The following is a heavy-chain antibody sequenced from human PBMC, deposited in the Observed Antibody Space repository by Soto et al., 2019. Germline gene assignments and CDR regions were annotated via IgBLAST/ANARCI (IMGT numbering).Heavy chain of an antibody. V-gene: IGHV4-4*02. Sequence: ETLSLTCAVSGGSISSSNWWSWVRQPPGKGLEWIGEIYHSGSTNYNPSLKSRVTISVDKSKNQFSLKLSSVTAADTAVYYCARVSVAGTRFDYWGQGTLVTVSS. D-gene: IGHD6-19*01. CDR3: ARVSVAGTRFDY. J-gene: IGHJ4*02. CDR1: GGSISSSNW. CDR2: IYHSGST.